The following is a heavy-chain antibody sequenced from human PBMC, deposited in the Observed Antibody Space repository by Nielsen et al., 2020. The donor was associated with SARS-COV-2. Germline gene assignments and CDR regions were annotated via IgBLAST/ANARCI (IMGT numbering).Heavy chain of an antibody. J-gene: IGHJ6*02. Sequence: ASVNVSCKASGYTFTSYAMHWVRQAPGQRLEWMGWINAGNGNTQYSQKFQGRVTITRDTSASTAYMELSSLRSADTAVYYCASRAAMKDYYYYYGMDVWGQGTTVTVSS. CDR2: INAGNGNT. CDR3: ASRAAMKDYYYYYGMDV. CDR1: GYTFTSYA. V-gene: IGHV1-3*01. D-gene: IGHD6-25*01.